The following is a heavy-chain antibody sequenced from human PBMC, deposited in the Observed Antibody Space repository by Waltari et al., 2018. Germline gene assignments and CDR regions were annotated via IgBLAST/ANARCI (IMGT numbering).Heavy chain of an antibody. CDR3: AKDMEGYCSRSTSCKYALES. V-gene: IGHV3-9*01. D-gene: IGHD2-2*01. Sequence: EVQLVESGGGLVQPGRSLRLSCAASGFTFDNYAMHWVRQVPGKGLEWVSDISGNGGTRAYADSVKGRFTISRDNTKNSVYLQMDSLRPEDTALYYCAKDMEGYCSRSTSCKYALESWGQGTLVTVSS. CDR1: GFTFDNYA. CDR2: ISGNGGTR. J-gene: IGHJ4*02.